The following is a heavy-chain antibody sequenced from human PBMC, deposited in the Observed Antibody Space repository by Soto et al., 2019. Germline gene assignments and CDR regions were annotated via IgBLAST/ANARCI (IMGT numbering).Heavy chain of an antibody. CDR1: GYSISSGYS. D-gene: IGHD2-15*01. V-gene: IGHV4-38-2*01. Sequence: SETLSLTCAVSGYSISSGYSWGWIRQLPGKGLEWIGSIYHSGSTYYNPSLKSRVTISVDTSKNQFSLKLSSVTAADTAVYYCARGSLDVVVVAATLVSWFDPWGQGTLVTVSS. J-gene: IGHJ5*02. CDR2: IYHSGST. CDR3: ARGSLDVVVVAATLVSWFDP.